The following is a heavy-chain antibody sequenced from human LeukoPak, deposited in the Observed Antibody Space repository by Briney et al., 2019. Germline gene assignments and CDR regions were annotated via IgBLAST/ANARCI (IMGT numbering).Heavy chain of an antibody. D-gene: IGHD3-10*01. CDR2: ISSSGSTI. J-gene: IGHJ6*02. Sequence: GGSLRLSCAASGLTFSSYEMNWVRQAPGKGLEWVSYISSSGSTIYYADSVKGRFTISRDNAKNSLYLQMNSLRAEDTAVYYCARADYYGSDDYYYGMDVWGQGTTVTVSS. CDR3: ARADYYGSDDYYYGMDV. V-gene: IGHV3-48*03. CDR1: GLTFSSYE.